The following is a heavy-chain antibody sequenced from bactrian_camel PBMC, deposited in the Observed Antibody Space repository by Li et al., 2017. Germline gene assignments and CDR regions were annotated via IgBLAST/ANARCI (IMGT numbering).Heavy chain of an antibody. J-gene: IGHJ4*01. CDR3: GASRVIMTPTQALTTASLFRF. D-gene: IGHD3*01. V-gene: IGHV3S53*01. CDR2: IDRDGRT. Sequence: HVQLVESGGGSVEAGGSQRLSCVVTDDANEFEWVGWFRPDDKGERVGVAVIDRDGRTGYCDSVKDRFTISRDGTKNTVYLQMNKLKPEDTAMYYCGASRVIMTPTQALTTASLFRFWDQGTQVTVS. CDR1: DDANEFEW.